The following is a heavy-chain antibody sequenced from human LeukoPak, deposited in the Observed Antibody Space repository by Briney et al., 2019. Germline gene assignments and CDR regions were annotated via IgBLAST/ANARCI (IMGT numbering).Heavy chain of an antibody. V-gene: IGHV3-48*04. CDR2: ISSSGSTI. Sequence: GGSLRLSCAASGFTFSSYAMSRVRQAPGKGLEWVSYISSSGSTIYYADSVKGRFTISRDNAKNSLYLQMNSLRAEDTAVYYCAREGREVTFGGVIDTLDYWGQGTLVTVSS. CDR1: GFTFSSYA. D-gene: IGHD3-16*02. J-gene: IGHJ4*02. CDR3: AREGREVTFGGVIDTLDY.